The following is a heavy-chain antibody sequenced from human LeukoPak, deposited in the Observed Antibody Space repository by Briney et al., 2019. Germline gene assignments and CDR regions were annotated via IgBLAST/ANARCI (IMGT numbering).Heavy chain of an antibody. D-gene: IGHD1-26*01. CDR2: IYPGDSDT. CDR3: ARVRELLELYDAFDI. V-gene: IGHV5-51*01. J-gene: IGHJ3*02. Sequence: GESLKISCKGSGYSFTSYWIGCVRQMPGKGLEWMGIIYPGDSDTRYSPSFQGQVTISADKSISTAYLQWSSLKASDTAMYYSARVRELLELYDAFDIWGQGTMVTVSS. CDR1: GYSFTSYW.